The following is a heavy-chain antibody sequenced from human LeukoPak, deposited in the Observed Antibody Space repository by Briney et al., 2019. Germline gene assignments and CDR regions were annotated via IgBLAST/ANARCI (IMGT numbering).Heavy chain of an antibody. CDR1: GYTFTSYG. V-gene: IGHV1-18*01. CDR3: ARVPKVRGVTRLNWFDP. CDR2: ISAYNGNT. D-gene: IGHD3-10*01. J-gene: IGHJ5*02. Sequence: ASVKVSCKASGYTFTSYGISWVRQAPGQGLEWMGWISAYNGNTNYAQKLQGRVTMTTDTSTSTAYMELRSLRSDGTAVYYCARVPKVRGVTRLNWFDPWGQGTLVTVSS.